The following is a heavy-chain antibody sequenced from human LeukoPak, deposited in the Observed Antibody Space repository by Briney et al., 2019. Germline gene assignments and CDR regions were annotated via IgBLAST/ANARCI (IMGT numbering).Heavy chain of an antibody. V-gene: IGHV3-30-3*01. D-gene: IGHD3-10*01. J-gene: IGHJ4*02. CDR2: ISYDGSNK. CDR3: ARERFDYGSGSYPDY. Sequence: GGSLRLSCAASGFTFSSYAMHWVRPAPGKGLEWVAVISYDGSNKYYADSVKGRFTISRDNSKNTLYLQMNSLRAEDTAVYYCARERFDYGSGSYPDYWGQGTLVTVSS. CDR1: GFTFSSYA.